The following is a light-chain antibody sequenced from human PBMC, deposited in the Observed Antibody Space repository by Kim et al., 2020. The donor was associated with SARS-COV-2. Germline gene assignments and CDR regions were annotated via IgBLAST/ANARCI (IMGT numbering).Light chain of an antibody. CDR2: YDN. CDR3: QVWDSTSDHYV. V-gene: IGLV3-21*01. Sequence: PGKPATITCEGTNIGTKRVHWYQPKPGQAPVLVICYDNDRPSGIPERFSGSNSGNTATLTIYRVEARDEADYYCQVWDSTSDHYVFGTGTKVTVL. CDR1: NIGTKR. J-gene: IGLJ1*01.